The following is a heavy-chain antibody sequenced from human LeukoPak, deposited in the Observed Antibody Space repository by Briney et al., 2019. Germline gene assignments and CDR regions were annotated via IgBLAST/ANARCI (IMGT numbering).Heavy chain of an antibody. CDR1: GYTLTELS. CDR3: ATTNYDFWSGSSPAEYFQH. CDR2: FDPEDGET. V-gene: IGHV1-24*01. J-gene: IGHJ1*01. Sequence: ASVKVSCKVSGYTLTELSMHWVRQAPGKRLEWMGGFDPEDGETIYAQKFQGRVTMTEDTSTDTAYMELSSLRSEDTAVYYCATTNYDFWSGSSPAEYFQHWGQGTLVTVSS. D-gene: IGHD3-3*01.